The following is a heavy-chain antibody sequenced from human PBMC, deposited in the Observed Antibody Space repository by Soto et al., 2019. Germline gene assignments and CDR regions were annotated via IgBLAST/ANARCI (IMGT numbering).Heavy chain of an antibody. V-gene: IGHV2-70*01. D-gene: IGHD4-17*01. Sequence: SGPTVVNPTQTLTLTCTFSGFTLTTSEMCVTWIRHPPGKALEWLALIDWNDDKYYSISLKTRLNISKDTSKNQVVLTMTNMDPVDTATYYCPRSTTVGARRNWFDPWGQGTLVTVSS. CDR1: GFTLTTSEMC. CDR3: PRSTTVGARRNWFDP. CDR2: IDWNDDK. J-gene: IGHJ5*02.